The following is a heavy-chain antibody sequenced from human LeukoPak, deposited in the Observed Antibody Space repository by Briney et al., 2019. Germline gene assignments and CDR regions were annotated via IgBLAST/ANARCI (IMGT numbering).Heavy chain of an antibody. CDR2: IYTSGST. J-gene: IGHJ3*02. V-gene: IGHV4-4*07. CDR3: ARVIYYDSGGYYYLYAFDI. D-gene: IGHD3-22*01. Sequence: PSETLSLTCTVSGGSISSYYWSRIRQPAGKGLEWIGRIYTSGSTNYNPSLKSRVTMSVDTSKNQFSLKLSSVTAADTAVYYCARVIYYDSGGYYYLYAFDIWGQGTMVTVSS. CDR1: GGSISSYY.